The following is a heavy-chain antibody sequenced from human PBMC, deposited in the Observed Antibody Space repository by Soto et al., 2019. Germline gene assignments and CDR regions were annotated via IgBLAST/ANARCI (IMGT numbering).Heavy chain of an antibody. J-gene: IGHJ3*02. V-gene: IGHV1-8*01. Sequence: ASVKVSCKASGYTFTSYDINWVRQATGQGLEWMGWMNPNSGNTGYAQKFQGRVTMTRNTSISTAYMELSSLRSEDTAVYYCASAVYDFWSPKNAFDIWGQGTMVTVSS. CDR3: ASAVYDFWSPKNAFDI. D-gene: IGHD3-3*01. CDR2: MNPNSGNT. CDR1: GYTFTSYD.